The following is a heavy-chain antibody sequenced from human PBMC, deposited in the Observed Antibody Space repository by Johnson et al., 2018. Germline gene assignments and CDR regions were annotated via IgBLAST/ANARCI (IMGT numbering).Heavy chain of an antibody. V-gene: IGHV1-69*01. CDR2: IIPIFGTA. CDR3: ARDQDCSSTSCLGMDV. Sequence: QVQLVESGAEVKKAGASVKVSCKASGYTFTSYDFNWVRQAPGQGLEWMGGIIPIFGTANYAQKFQGRVTITADASTSTAYMELSSLRSEDTAVYYCARDQDCSSTSCLGMDVWGQGTTVTVSS. J-gene: IGHJ6*02. CDR1: GYTFTSYD. D-gene: IGHD2-2*01.